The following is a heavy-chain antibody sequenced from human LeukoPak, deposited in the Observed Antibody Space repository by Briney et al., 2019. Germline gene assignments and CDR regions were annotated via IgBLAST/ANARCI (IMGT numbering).Heavy chain of an antibody. D-gene: IGHD3-22*01. Sequence: GGSLRLSCAASGFTFSSYSMNWVRQAPAKGLEWVSYISSSSSSIYYADSVKGRFTISRDNAKNSLYLQMNSLRAEDTAVYYCARDCYDSSGYIDYWGQGTLVTVSS. CDR1: GFTFSSYS. CDR2: ISSSSSSI. V-gene: IGHV3-48*01. CDR3: ARDCYDSSGYIDY. J-gene: IGHJ4*02.